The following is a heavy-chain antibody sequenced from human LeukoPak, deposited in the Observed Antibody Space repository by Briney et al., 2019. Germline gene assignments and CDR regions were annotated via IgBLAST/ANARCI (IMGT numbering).Heavy chain of an antibody. CDR2: ISGDGGST. Sequence: PGGSLRLSCAASGFTFDDYAMHWVRQAPGKGLEWVSLISGDGGSTYYAGSVKGRFTISRDNSKNSLYLQMNSLRTEDTALYYCAKDNYDSSGFDYWGQGTLVTVSS. D-gene: IGHD3-22*01. V-gene: IGHV3-43*02. J-gene: IGHJ4*02. CDR1: GFTFDDYA. CDR3: AKDNYDSSGFDY.